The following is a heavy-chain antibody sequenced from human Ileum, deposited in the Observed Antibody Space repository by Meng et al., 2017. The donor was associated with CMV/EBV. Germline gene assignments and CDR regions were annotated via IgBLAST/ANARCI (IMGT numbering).Heavy chain of an antibody. Sequence: GESLKISCTASGFTVGRNYLGWVRQAPGKGLEWVSIIYAIGSTLYADSVKGRFTISRDSSKNIVYLQMNSLRPEDAAVYYCAKRDCTSSSCHYYFDYWGQGTLVTVSS. CDR3: AKRDCTSSSCHYYFDY. J-gene: IGHJ4*02. D-gene: IGHD2-2*01. CDR2: IYAIGST. CDR1: GFTVGRNY. V-gene: IGHV3-66*02.